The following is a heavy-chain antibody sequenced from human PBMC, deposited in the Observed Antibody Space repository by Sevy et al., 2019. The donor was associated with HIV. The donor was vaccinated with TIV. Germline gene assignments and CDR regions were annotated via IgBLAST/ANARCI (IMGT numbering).Heavy chain of an antibody. D-gene: IGHD6-19*01. Sequence: ASVKVSCKASGYTFTSYGISWVRQAPGQGLEWMGWISAYNGNTNYAQKLQGRVTMTTDTSTSTAYMELRSLRSDDTAVYYWARAVAVAGMLEGDYWGQGTLVTVSS. CDR1: GYTFTSYG. CDR2: ISAYNGNT. CDR3: ARAVAVAGMLEGDY. J-gene: IGHJ4*02. V-gene: IGHV1-18*04.